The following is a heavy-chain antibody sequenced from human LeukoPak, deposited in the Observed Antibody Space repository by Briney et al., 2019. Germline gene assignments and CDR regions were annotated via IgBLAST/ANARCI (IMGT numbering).Heavy chain of an antibody. D-gene: IGHD5-18*01. J-gene: IGHJ4*02. CDR3: ARGQSGHSYGFWHY. V-gene: IGHV1-69*05. Sequence: ASVKVSCKVSGGTFSSYAISWVRQAPGQGLEWMGGIIPIFGTANYAQKFQGRVTITTDESTSTAYMELSSLRSEDTAVYYCARGQSGHSYGFWHYWGQGTLVTVSS. CDR1: GGTFSSYA. CDR2: IIPIFGTA.